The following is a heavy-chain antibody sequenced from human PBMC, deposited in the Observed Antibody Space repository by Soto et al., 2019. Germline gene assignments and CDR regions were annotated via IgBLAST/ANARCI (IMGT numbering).Heavy chain of an antibody. J-gene: IGHJ5*02. CDR3: AKDGGADGYFGNWLDT. CDR1: GGTFSNYA. Sequence: QVQLVQSGAEVKKRGSSVKVSCKASGGTFSNYAITWVRQAPGQGLEWLARIIPIFGTTNVAQKFQGRVTITADESTTTAYMELSGLKSDDTAVYYCAKDGGADGYFGNWLDTWGQGTLVTVSS. V-gene: IGHV1-69*15. CDR2: IIPIFGTT. D-gene: IGHD5-12*01.